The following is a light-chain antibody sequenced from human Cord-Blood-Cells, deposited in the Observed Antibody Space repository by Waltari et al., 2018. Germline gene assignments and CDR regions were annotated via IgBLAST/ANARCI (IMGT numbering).Light chain of an antibody. V-gene: IGKV1-39*01. CDR1: QSISSL. Sequence: DIQMTQSPSSLSACVGDRVTITCRASQSISSLVDWYQQKPGKAPKLLIYAASSLQSGVPSRFSGSGSGTDFTLTISSLQPEDFATYYCQQSYSTLFTFGPGTKVDIK. CDR2: AAS. CDR3: QQSYSTLFT. J-gene: IGKJ3*01.